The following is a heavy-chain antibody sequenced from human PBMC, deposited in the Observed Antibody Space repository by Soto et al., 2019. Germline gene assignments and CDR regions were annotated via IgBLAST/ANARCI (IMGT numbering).Heavy chain of an antibody. CDR1: GFTFSSYA. CDR2: ISYDGSNK. J-gene: IGHJ4*02. D-gene: IGHD3-10*01. CDR3: ARDLVSHYYGSGSYRAQDY. Sequence: GSLRLSCAASGFTFSSYAMHWVRQAPGKGLEWVAVISYDGSNKYYADSVKGRFTISRDNSKNTLYLQMNSLRAEDTAVYYCARDLVSHYYGSGSYRAQDYWGQGTLVTVSS. V-gene: IGHV3-30-3*01.